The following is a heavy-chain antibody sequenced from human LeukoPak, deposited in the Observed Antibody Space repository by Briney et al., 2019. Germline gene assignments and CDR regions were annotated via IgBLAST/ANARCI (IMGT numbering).Heavy chain of an antibody. V-gene: IGHV3-30*03. D-gene: IGHD4-17*01. J-gene: IGHJ4*02. CDR2: ISYDGSNK. CDR3: ARDYYGDSISYFDY. CDR1: GFTFSQYW. Sequence: GGSLRLSCAASGFTFSQYWMSWVRQAPGKGLEWVAVISYDGSNKYYADSVKGRFTISRDNSKNTLYLQMNSLRAEDTAVYYCARDYYGDSISYFDYWGQGTLVTVSS.